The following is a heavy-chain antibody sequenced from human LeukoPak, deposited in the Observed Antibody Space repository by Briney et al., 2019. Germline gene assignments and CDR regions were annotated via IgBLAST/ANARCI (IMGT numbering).Heavy chain of an antibody. CDR2: VNSRSGNS. D-gene: IGHD3-3*02. Sequence: GASVKVSCKASGYTFSNYDINWVRQAAGQGLEWMGWVNSRSGNSYYAQRFQGRVTMTRDTSTNTSYMELASLRTDDSAVYYCARPALDRANWYFDLWGRGTLVTVSS. CDR1: GYTFSNYD. J-gene: IGHJ2*01. CDR3: ARPALDRANWYFDL. V-gene: IGHV1-8*01.